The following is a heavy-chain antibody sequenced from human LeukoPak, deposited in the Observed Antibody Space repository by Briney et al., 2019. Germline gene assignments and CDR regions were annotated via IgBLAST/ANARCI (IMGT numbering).Heavy chain of an antibody. CDR2: ISAYNGNT. CDR3: ARGGVTMVRGVFDY. Sequence: ASVKVSCKASGYTFTGYYMHWVRQAPGQGLEWMGWISAYNGNTNYAQKLQGRVTMTTDTSTSTAYMELSSLRSEDTAVYYCARGGVTMVRGVFDYWGQGTLVTVSS. CDR1: GYTFTGYY. V-gene: IGHV1-18*04. J-gene: IGHJ4*02. D-gene: IGHD3-10*01.